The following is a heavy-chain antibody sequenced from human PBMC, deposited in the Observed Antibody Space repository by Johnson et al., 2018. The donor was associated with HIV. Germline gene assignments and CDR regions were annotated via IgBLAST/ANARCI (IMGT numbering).Heavy chain of an antibody. CDR1: ADFTVSRNY. J-gene: IGHJ3*02. Sequence: VQLVESGGGLIQPGGALRLSCAASADFTVSRNYMSWVRQAPGKGLECVSVIYTGGTTYYADSVKGRFTISRDSSRTTVYLQMNSLRAEDTAVYYCATVNYNAFDMWGQGTLVTVSS. D-gene: IGHD4-11*01. CDR3: ATVNYNAFDM. CDR2: IYTGGTT. V-gene: IGHV3-53*01.